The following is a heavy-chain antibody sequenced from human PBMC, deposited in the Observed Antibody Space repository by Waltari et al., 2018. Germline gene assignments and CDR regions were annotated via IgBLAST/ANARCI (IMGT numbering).Heavy chain of an antibody. J-gene: IGHJ5*02. Sequence: VQLVESGGGLVQPGGSLRLSCAASGFTFSSYAMSWIRQPPGKGLEWIGYIYYSGSTNYNPSLKSRVTISVDTSKNQFSLKLSSVTAADTAVYYCARAYCSGGSCYVLNWFDPWGQGTLVTVSS. CDR1: GFTFSSYA. CDR2: IYYSGST. CDR3: ARAYCSGGSCYVLNWFDP. V-gene: IGHV4-59*01. D-gene: IGHD2-15*01.